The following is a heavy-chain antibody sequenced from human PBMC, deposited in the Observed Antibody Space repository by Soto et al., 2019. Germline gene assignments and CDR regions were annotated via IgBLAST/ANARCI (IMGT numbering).Heavy chain of an antibody. V-gene: IGHV2-5*02. Sequence: QITLKESGPTLVKPTQTLTLTCTFSGFSLSTSGVGVGWIRQPPGKALEWLALIYWDDDKRYSPSLKSRLTITKNTSKTQVVLTMPTMDPVDTATYYGAHRRRLLGFAPGGQGTLVTVSS. CDR1: GFSLSTSGVG. D-gene: IGHD2-8*02. CDR2: IYWDDDK. CDR3: AHRRRLLGFAP. J-gene: IGHJ5*02.